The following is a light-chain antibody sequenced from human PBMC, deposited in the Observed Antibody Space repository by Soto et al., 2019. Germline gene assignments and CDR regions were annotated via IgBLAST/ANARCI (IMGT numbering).Light chain of an antibody. J-gene: IGKJ1*01. Sequence: DIVMTQTPLSSPVTLGQPASISCKSSQSLVHADGNTYLSWLHQRPGQPPRPLIYKISDRFSGVPSRFSGSGSGTEFTLTISSLQPDDFATYYCQHYNSYSEAFGQGTKVDIK. CDR2: KIS. V-gene: IGKV2-24*01. CDR1: QSLVHADGNTY. CDR3: QHYNSYSEA.